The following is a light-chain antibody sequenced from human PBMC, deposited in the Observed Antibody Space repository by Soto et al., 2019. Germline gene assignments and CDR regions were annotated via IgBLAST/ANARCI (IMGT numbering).Light chain of an antibody. V-gene: IGKV1-39*01. CDR3: QQSYSTPRT. CDR2: AAS. J-gene: IGKJ2*01. Sequence: DIQMTQSPSSLSASVGDRVTITCRASQRISTYLNWYQQKPGKAPKLLIYAASSLQSGVPSRLSGSGSGTDFTLTISSLQPEDFATYYCQQSYSTPRTFGQGTKLEIK. CDR1: QRISTY.